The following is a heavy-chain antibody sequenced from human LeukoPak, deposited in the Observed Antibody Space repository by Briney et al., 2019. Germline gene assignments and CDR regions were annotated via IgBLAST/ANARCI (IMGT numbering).Heavy chain of an antibody. V-gene: IGHV3-43D*03. J-gene: IGHJ6*03. CDR2: ISWDGGST. D-gene: IGHD2-15*01. CDR1: GFTFDDYG. Sequence: GGSLRLSCAASGFTFDDYGMSWVRQAPGKGLEWVSLISWDGGSTYYADSVKGRFTISRDNSKNSLYLQMNSLRAEDTALYYCAKDGRAYCSGGSCYPYYYYYYYMDVWGKGTTVTVSS. CDR3: AKDGRAYCSGGSCYPYYYYYYYMDV.